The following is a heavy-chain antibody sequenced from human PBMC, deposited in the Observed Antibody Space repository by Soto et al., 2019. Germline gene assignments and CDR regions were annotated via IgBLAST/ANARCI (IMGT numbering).Heavy chain of an antibody. V-gene: IGHV1-18*04. J-gene: IGHJ4*02. CDR3: ARDPCKWDICPFDY. Sequence: RASVKVSCKASGHTFTSSGFNWVRQAPGQGLEWMGWISTYNGNTKYAQKFQGRVTMTTDTSTSTAYMELRSLRSDDTAVYYCARDPCKWDICPFDYWGQGTLVTVSS. D-gene: IGHD1-26*01. CDR1: GHTFTSSG. CDR2: ISTYNGNT.